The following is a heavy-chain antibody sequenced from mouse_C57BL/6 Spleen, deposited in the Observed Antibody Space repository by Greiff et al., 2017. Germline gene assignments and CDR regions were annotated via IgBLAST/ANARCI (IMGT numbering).Heavy chain of an antibody. D-gene: IGHD1-1*01. V-gene: IGHV5-4*01. J-gene: IGHJ2*01. CDR1: GFTFSSYA. Sequence: EVQVVESGGGLVKPGGSLKLSCAASGFTFSSYAMSWVRQTPEKRLEWVATISDGGSYTYYPDNVKGRFTISRDNAKNNLYLQMSHLKSEDTAMYYCARDVYYYGSSYVDYWGQGTTLTVSS. CDR2: ISDGGSYT. CDR3: ARDVYYYGSSYVDY.